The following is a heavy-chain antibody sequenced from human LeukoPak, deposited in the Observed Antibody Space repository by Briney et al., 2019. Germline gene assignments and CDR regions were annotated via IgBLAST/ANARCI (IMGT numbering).Heavy chain of an antibody. D-gene: IGHD1-26*01. CDR3: AKDTSPSGSYSHDAFDI. J-gene: IGHJ3*02. V-gene: IGHV3-9*03. CDR2: ISWNSGSI. Sequence: GGSLRLSCAASGFTFDDYAMHWVRQAPGKGLEWVSGISWNSGSIGYADSVKGRFTISRDNAKNSLYLQMNSLRAEDMALYYCAKDTSPSGSYSHDAFDIWGQGTMVSVSS. CDR1: GFTFDDYA.